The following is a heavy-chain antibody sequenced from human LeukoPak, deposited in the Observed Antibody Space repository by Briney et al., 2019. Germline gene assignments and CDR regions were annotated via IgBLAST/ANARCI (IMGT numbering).Heavy chain of an antibody. V-gene: IGHV3-23*01. CDR1: GFTFSSYA. CDR2: ISGSGGST. J-gene: IGHJ4*02. D-gene: IGHD2-2*01. Sequence: PGGSLRLSCAASGFTFSSYAMSWVRQAPGKGLEWVSAISGSGGSTYYADSVKGRFTIPRDNSKNTLYLQMNSLRAEDTAVYYCAKDGGYCSSTSCYSGCYFDYWGQGTLVTVSS. CDR3: AKDGGYCSSTSCYSGCYFDY.